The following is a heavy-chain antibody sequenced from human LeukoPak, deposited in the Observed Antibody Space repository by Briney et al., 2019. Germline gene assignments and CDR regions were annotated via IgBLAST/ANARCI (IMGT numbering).Heavy chain of an antibody. Sequence: GSLLLSCSASGFTLIRCAMQWVRQAPGQGLEYVSGISNDGGSTYYARSVKGRFTISRDNSKNTLYLQMGSLRVEDMAVYYCAALTEGYWGQGTLVTVSS. V-gene: IGHV3-64*01. CDR3: AALTEGY. CDR1: GFTLIRCA. CDR2: ISNDGGST. D-gene: IGHD1-14*01. J-gene: IGHJ4*02.